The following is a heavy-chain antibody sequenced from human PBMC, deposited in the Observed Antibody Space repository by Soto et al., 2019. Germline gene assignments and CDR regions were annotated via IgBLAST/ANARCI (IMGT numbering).Heavy chain of an antibody. CDR2: IIPIFGTA. J-gene: IGHJ4*01. Sequence: SVKGYCNVSGGTFSSYAIRWVRQAPGQGLEWMGGIIPIFGTAIYAQKFQGRVTITADKTTSKVYMELISPRSEDTAVYYCAREGTKAGLVPIDYWGQGTLVTVSS. CDR1: GGTFSSYA. CDR3: AREGTKAGLVPIDY. D-gene: IGHD6-6*01. V-gene: IGHV1-69*06.